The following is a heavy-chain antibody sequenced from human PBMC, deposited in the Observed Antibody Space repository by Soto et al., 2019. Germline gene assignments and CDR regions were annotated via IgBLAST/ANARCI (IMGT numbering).Heavy chain of an antibody. Sequence: SETLSLTCTVSGGSISSGGYYWSWIRQHPGKGLEWIGYIYYSGSTYYNPSLKSRVTISVDTSKNQFSLKLSSVTAADTAVYYCARVRRDVATIRLDYWGQGTLVTVSS. J-gene: IGHJ4*02. CDR3: ARVRRDVATIRLDY. V-gene: IGHV4-31*03. CDR2: IYYSGST. CDR1: GGSISSGGYY. D-gene: IGHD5-12*01.